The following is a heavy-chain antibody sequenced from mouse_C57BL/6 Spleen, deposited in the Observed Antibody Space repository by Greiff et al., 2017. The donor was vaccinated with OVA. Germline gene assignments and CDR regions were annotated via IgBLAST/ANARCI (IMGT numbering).Heavy chain of an antibody. CDR2: IDPSDSYT. J-gene: IGHJ2*01. D-gene: IGHD1-1*01. Sequence: VQLQQPGAELVMPGASVKLSCKASGYTFTSYWMHWVKQRPGQGLEWIGEIDPSDSYTNYNQKFKGKSTLTVDKSSSTAYMQLSSLISEDSAVYYCARGITTVVATVPYYFDDWGKGTTLTVSS. CDR3: ARGITTVVATVPYYFDD. V-gene: IGHV1-69*01. CDR1: GYTFTSYW.